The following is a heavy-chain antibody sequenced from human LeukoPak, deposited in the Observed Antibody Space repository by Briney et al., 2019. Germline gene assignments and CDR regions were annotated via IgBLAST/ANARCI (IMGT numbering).Heavy chain of an antibody. V-gene: IGHV4-59*01. CDR1: GGSISSYY. D-gene: IGHD6-13*01. Sequence: PSETLSLTCTVSGGSISSYYWSWIRQPPGKGLEWIGYIYDSGSTNYNPSLKSRVTISVDTSKNQFSLKLSSVTAADTAVYYCAGAAALTNWFDPWGQGTLVTVSS. CDR2: IYDSGST. J-gene: IGHJ5*02. CDR3: AGAAALTNWFDP.